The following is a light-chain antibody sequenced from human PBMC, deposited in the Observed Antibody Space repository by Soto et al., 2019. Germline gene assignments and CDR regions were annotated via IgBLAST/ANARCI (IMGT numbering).Light chain of an antibody. J-gene: IGKJ1*01. CDR3: LQYHNLWA. V-gene: IGKV3-15*01. Sequence: IVMTQSPATVSVSPGERATLSCRASQNIYSNIAWYQQRPGQAPRLLIYRASTRATGVPARFSGSGSGTEFTLTISSLQSEDFTVYSCLQYHNLWAFGQGTKVDIK. CDR1: QNIYSN. CDR2: RAS.